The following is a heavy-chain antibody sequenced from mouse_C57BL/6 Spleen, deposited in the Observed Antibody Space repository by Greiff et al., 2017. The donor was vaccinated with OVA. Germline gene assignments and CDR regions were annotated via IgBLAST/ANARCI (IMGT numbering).Heavy chain of an antibody. Sequence: QVQLQQPGAELVKPGASVKLSCKASGYTFTSYWMHWVKQRPGQGLEWIGVIHPNSGSTNYNEKFKSKATLTVDKSSSTAYMQLSSLTSEDSAVYDCAREDDGSSASMMDDWGQGTPGTVSA. CDR1: GYTFTSYW. J-gene: IGHJ4*01. V-gene: IGHV1-64*01. D-gene: IGHD1-1*01. CDR3: AREDDGSSASMMDD. CDR2: IHPNSGST.